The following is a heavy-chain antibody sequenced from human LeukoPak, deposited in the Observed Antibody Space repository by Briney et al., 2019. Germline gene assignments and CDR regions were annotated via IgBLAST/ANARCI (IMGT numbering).Heavy chain of an antibody. J-gene: IGHJ5*02. V-gene: IGHV1-58*02. Sequence: SVKVSCKASGFTFTSSAMQWVRQARGQRLEWIGWIVVGSGNTNYAQKFQGRVTITADESTSTAYMELSSLRSEDTAVYYCARRDSSGYYPNWFDPWGQGTLVTVSS. CDR1: GFTFTSSA. D-gene: IGHD3-22*01. CDR2: IVVGSGNT. CDR3: ARRDSSGYYPNWFDP.